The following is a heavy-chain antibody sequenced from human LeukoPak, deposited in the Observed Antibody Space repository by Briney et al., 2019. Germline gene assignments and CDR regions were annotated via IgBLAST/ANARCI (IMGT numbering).Heavy chain of an antibody. V-gene: IGHV1-69*13. J-gene: IGHJ4*02. CDR3: TRGRSLWLPRDFDY. Sequence: GASVKVSCKASGVTFSHYAISWVRQVPGQGLEWMGGIIPIFDTPNYAQKFQGRVAITADESTSTVYMEVSSLRSEDTAMYYCTRGRSLWLPRDFDYWGLGTLVTVSS. D-gene: IGHD5-18*01. CDR1: GVTFSHYA. CDR2: IIPIFDTP.